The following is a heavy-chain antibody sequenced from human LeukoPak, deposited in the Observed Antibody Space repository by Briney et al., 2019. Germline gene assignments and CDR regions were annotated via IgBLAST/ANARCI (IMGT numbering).Heavy chain of an antibody. CDR3: ATYSYGTIYHFDY. Sequence: GESLQISCRGSESSFTTYWIGWVRHLPGKGLEWMGIIYPGDSDTRYSPSFQGQVTISADKSISTAYLQWSSLKASDTAMYYCATYSYGTIYHFDYWGQGTLVTVSS. J-gene: IGHJ4*02. CDR1: ESSFTTYW. V-gene: IGHV5-51*01. CDR2: IYPGDSDT. D-gene: IGHD5-18*01.